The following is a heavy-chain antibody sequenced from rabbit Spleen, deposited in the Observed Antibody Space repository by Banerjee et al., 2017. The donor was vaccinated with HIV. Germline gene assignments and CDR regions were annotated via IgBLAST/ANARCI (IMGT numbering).Heavy chain of an antibody. J-gene: IGHJ4*01. D-gene: IGHD1-1*01. CDR1: GFDFSTYFY. CDR2: TDTNTTHNT. CDR3: ARDLDGVIGWNFGW. Sequence: QEQLVESGGGLVQPEGSLTLTCKASGFDFSTYFYMCWVRQAPGKGLEWIACTDTNTTHNTYYTTWAKGRFTISKTSSTTVDLKMTSLTAADTATYFCARDLDGVIGWNFGWWGPGTLVTVS. V-gene: IGHV1S45*01.